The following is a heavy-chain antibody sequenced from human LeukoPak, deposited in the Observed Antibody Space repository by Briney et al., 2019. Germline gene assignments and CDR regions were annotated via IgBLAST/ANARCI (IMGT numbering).Heavy chain of an antibody. D-gene: IGHD1-20*01. CDR3: ARMDNWSSFDX. CDR2: ISYDGSNK. J-gene: IGHJ4*02. V-gene: IGHV3-30-3*01. CDR1: GFTFSSYA. Sequence: GGSLRLSCAASGFTFSSYAMHWVRQAPGKGLEWVAVISYDGSNKYYADSVKGRFTISRDNSKNTLYLQMNSLRAEDTAVYYCARMDNWSSFDXXXXGTLVIVSS.